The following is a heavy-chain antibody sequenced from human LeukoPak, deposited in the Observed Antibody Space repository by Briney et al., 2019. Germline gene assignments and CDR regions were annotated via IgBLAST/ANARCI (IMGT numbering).Heavy chain of an antibody. CDR3: ARELFPGYFDY. V-gene: IGHV4-59*01. J-gene: IGHJ4*02. D-gene: IGHD2-21*01. CDR2: IYYSGST. CDR1: GGSISSYY. Sequence: SETLSLTCTVSGGSISSYYWSWIRQPPGKGLEWIGYIYYSGSTNYNPSLKSRVTISVDTSKNQFSLKLSSVTAADTAVYYCARELFPGYFDYWGQGTLVTVSS.